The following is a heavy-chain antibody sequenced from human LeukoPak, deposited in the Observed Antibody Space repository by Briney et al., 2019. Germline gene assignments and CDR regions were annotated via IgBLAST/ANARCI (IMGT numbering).Heavy chain of an antibody. D-gene: IGHD4-23*01. CDR2: ISSSSSYI. Sequence: GGSLRLSCAASGFTFSSYSMNWVRQAPGKGLEWVSSISSSSSYIYYADSVKDRFTISRDNAKNSLYLQMDSLRAEDTAVYYCARVDYGGNYFDYWGQGTLVTVSS. J-gene: IGHJ4*02. CDR1: GFTFSSYS. CDR3: ARVDYGGNYFDY. V-gene: IGHV3-21*01.